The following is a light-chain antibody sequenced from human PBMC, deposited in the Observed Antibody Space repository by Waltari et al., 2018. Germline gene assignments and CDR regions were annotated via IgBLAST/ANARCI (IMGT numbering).Light chain of an antibody. CDR2: VNSDGSH. Sequence: QLVLTQSPSASASLGASVKLTCTLSSGHSSNIIAWLPQQPEKGPRYLMKVNSDGSHSKGDDIPDRFSGSSSGAERYLTISSVQSEEEADYYCQTGGHGTWVFGGGTTLTVL. V-gene: IGLV4-69*01. CDR1: SGHSSNI. J-gene: IGLJ3*02. CDR3: QTGGHGTWV.